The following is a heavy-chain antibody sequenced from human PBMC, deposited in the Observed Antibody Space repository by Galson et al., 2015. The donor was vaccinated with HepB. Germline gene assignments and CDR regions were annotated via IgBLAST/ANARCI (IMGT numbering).Heavy chain of an antibody. D-gene: IGHD3-16*01. V-gene: IGHV1-3*01. J-gene: IGHJ4*02. Sequence: SVKVSCKASGYTFTSYAMHWVRQAPGQRLEWMGWINAGNGNTKYSQKFQGRVTITRDTSASTAYMELSSLRSEDTAVYYCARGILDYVWGSWDPPYYFDYWGQGTLVTVSS. CDR2: INAGNGNT. CDR3: ARGILDYVWGSWDPPYYFDY. CDR1: GYTFTSYA.